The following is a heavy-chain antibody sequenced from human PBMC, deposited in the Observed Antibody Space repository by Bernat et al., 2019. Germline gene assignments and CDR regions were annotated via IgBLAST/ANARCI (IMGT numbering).Heavy chain of an antibody. V-gene: IGHV3-72*01. CDR3: ARDRSGSGWRIDY. CDR1: VFPVSDHY. Sequence: EVQLVESGGDLVQPGGSLRLSCAVSVFPVSDHYMEWFRQAPGKGLEWVGCSRDKSQRPTRQYAASVQGRFTIAREDSKNSLYLQMNSLKTEDTAVYYCARDRSGSGWRIDYWGQGTLVTVSS. D-gene: IGHD6-19*01. CDR2: SRDKSQRPTR. J-gene: IGHJ4*02.